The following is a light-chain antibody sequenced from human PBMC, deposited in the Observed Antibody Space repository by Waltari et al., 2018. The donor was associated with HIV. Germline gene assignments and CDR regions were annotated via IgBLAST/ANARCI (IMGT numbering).Light chain of an antibody. CDR1: SGHSTYG. CDR2: VNSDGGH. Sequence: QLVLTQSPSASASLGASVKLTCTLSSGHSTYGIPWPQQQPEKGPRYLMKVNSDGGHPKGDGIPDRFLGSSSGAERYLTISSLQSEDEAVYYCQTWGPGIGVFGRGTQLTVL. J-gene: IGLJ3*02. V-gene: IGLV4-69*01. CDR3: QTWGPGIGV.